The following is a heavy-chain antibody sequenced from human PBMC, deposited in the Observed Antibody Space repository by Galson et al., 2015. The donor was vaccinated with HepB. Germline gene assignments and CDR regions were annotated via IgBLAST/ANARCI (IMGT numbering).Heavy chain of an antibody. CDR2: IIPIFGTA. D-gene: IGHD2-21*01. CDR3: ARDTYCGGDCYSTPYYYYYMDV. J-gene: IGHJ6*03. CDR1: GGTFSSYA. V-gene: IGHV1-69*13. Sequence: SVKVSCKASGGTFSSYAISWVRQAPGQGLEWMGGIIPIFGTANYAQKSQGRVTITADESTSTAYMELSSLRSEDTAVYYCARDTYCGGDCYSTPYYYYYMDVWGKGTTVTVSS.